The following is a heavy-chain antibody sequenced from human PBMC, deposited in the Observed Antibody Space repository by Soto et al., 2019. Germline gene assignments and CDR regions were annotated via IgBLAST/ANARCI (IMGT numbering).Heavy chain of an antibody. CDR1: GFTFSSYW. V-gene: IGHV3-7*01. D-gene: IGHD6-19*01. Sequence: GGSLRLSCEASGFTFSSYWMSWVRQAPGKGLEWVANVRQDGSQKYLVDSVKGRFTISRDNAKNSMYLQMNSLRAEDTAVYYCVRDGSSVWHFVSWGQGALVTVSS. CDR2: VRQDGSQK. CDR3: VRDGSSVWHFVS. J-gene: IGHJ4*02.